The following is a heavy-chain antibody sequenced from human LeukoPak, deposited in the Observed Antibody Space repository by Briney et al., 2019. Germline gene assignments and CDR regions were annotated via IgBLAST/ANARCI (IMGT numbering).Heavy chain of an antibody. CDR2: ISADGGTT. Sequence: SGGSLRLSCVASGFTFDDYAIHWVRQSPGRTLEWVSVISADGGTTFYADSVKGRFTFSRDNSRNSLYLQMDSLRTEDTALYYCVKDLSGDGYNWGVFDYWGQGTPVTVSS. D-gene: IGHD5-24*01. CDR1: GFTFDDYA. J-gene: IGHJ4*02. CDR3: VKDLSGDGYNWGVFDY. V-gene: IGHV3-43*02.